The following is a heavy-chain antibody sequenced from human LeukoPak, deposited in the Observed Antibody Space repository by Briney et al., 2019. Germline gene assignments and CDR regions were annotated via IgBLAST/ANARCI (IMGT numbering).Heavy chain of an antibody. CDR2: ILGSGDKT. CDR1: GFTFNNYI. Sequence: GGSLRLSCTGSGFTFNNYIMNWVRQAPGKGLEWVSTILGSGDKTVYADSVKGRFTVSRDNSKNTLYLQMDSLRADDTAFYYCARDDYGDSGPIFDYWGLGTLVTVSS. V-gene: IGHV3-23*01. D-gene: IGHD4-17*01. CDR3: ARDDYGDSGPIFDY. J-gene: IGHJ4*02.